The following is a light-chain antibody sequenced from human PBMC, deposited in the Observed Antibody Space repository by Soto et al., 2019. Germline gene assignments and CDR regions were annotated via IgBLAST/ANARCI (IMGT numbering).Light chain of an antibody. CDR2: DAS. CDR1: QSVSSY. CDR3: QQRSNWPPT. Sequence: EIVLTQSPATLSLSPGERATLSCRASQSVSSYLAWYQQKPGQAPRLLLYDASNGATGIPARFSGSGSGTDFTLTISSLEPEDFAVYYCQQRSNWPPTFGQGTRLEIK. V-gene: IGKV3-11*01. J-gene: IGKJ5*01.